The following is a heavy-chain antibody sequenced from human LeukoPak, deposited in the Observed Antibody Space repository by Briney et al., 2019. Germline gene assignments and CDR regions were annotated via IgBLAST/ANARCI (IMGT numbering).Heavy chain of an antibody. V-gene: IGHV3-23*01. CDR3: ARDPNGDYIGAFDM. J-gene: IGHJ3*02. Sequence: GGSLRLSCTASGFTFSAYAMMWVRQAPGKGAEWVSAIRGGGGSAFYADSVKGRFTISRDNSKYTLFLQMNSLRAEDTAVYYCARDPNGDYIGAFDMWGPGTMVTVSS. CDR2: IRGGGGSA. CDR1: GFTFSAYA. D-gene: IGHD4-17*01.